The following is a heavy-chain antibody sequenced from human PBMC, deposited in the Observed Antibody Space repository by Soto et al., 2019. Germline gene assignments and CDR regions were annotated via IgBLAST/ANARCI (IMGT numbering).Heavy chain of an antibody. CDR1: GGSISGSSYF. D-gene: IGHD2-21*02. CDR2: IYYSGST. V-gene: IGHV4-39*01. J-gene: IGHJ5*02. Sequence: SETLSITCSVSGGSISGSSYFWGWIRQPPGKGLEWIGSIYYSGSTYYNPSLKSRVTVSVDTSKNQFSLKLSSVTAADTAVYYCARHPSDFWFDPWGQGTLVTVSS. CDR3: ARHPSDFWFDP.